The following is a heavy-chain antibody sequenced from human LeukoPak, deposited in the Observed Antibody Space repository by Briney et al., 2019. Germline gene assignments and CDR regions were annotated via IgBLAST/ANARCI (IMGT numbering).Heavy chain of an antibody. Sequence: SVKVSCKASGGTFSSYAISWVRQAPGQGLEWMGRIIPIFGIANYAQKFQGRVTITADKSTSTAYMELSSLRSEDTAVYYCAREMYYYDSSVYYSFDYWGQGTLVTVSS. CDR3: AREMYYYDSSVYYSFDY. CDR2: IIPIFGIA. J-gene: IGHJ4*02. CDR1: GGTFSSYA. D-gene: IGHD3-22*01. V-gene: IGHV1-69*04.